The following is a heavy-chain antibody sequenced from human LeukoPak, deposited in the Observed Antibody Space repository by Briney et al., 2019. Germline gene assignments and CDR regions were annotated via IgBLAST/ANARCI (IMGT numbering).Heavy chain of an antibody. CDR3: ARVSYDFWSGYIFDY. J-gene: IGHJ4*02. D-gene: IGHD3-3*01. CDR1: GYSISSGYY. Sequence: SETLSLTCSVSGYSISSGYYWGWIRQPPGKGLEWIGSIYHSGNTYYNPSLKSRVTISVDTSKNQFSLKLSSVTAADTAVYYCARVSYDFWSGYIFDYWGQGTPVTVSS. V-gene: IGHV4-38-2*02. CDR2: IYHSGNT.